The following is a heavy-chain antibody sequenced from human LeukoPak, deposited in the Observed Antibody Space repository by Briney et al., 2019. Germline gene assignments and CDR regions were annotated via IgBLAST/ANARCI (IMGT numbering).Heavy chain of an antibody. J-gene: IGHJ3*02. Sequence: PSETLSLTCAVSGYSISGGYYWGWIRQPPGKGLEWIGSIYHGGSTFYNPSLKSRVTISADTSKNQFSLKLSSVTAADTAVYYCASLGVVPGAIPDAFDIWGQGTVVIVSS. CDR2: IYHGGST. CDR3: ASLGVVPGAIPDAFDI. CDR1: GYSISGGYY. D-gene: IGHD2-2*02. V-gene: IGHV4-38-2*01.